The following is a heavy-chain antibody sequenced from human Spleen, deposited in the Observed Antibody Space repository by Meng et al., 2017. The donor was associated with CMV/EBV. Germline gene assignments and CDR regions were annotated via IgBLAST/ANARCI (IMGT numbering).Heavy chain of an antibody. CDR3: ARDTFSGSGRNYEDYYYYGMDV. CDR1: GYSFTAFY. Sequence: GESLKISCAASGYSFTAFYMHWVRQAPGQGLEWMGWISAYNGNTNYAQNLQDRVTMITDTSTSTAYMELRSLRSADTAVYYCARDTFSGSGRNYEDYYYYGMDVWGQGTTVTVSS. D-gene: IGHD1-7*01. J-gene: IGHJ6*02. CDR2: ISAYNGNT. V-gene: IGHV1-18*01.